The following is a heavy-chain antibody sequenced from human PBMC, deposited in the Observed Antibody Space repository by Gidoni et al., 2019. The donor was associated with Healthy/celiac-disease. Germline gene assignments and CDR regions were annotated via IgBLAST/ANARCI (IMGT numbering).Heavy chain of an antibody. V-gene: IGHV4-39*01. CDR3: ASGDGYNLWY. Sequence: QLQLPESGPGLVKPSETLSLTCTVSGGSISSRSYYWGWIRQPPGKGLEWIGSIYYSGSTYYNPSLKSRVTISVDTSKNQFSLKLSSVTAADTAVYYCASGDGYNLWYWGQGTLVTVSS. D-gene: IGHD5-12*01. J-gene: IGHJ4*02. CDR2: IYYSGST. CDR1: GGSISSRSYY.